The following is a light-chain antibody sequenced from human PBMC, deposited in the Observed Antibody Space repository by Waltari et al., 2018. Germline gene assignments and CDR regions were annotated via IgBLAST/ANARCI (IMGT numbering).Light chain of an antibody. CDR2: KTS. Sequence: DIQLNQYPSTLSSSVGDRVTNTCRASQTFNFWLAWYQQKPGKAPKLLIYKTSNLETGVPSRFSGSGSGTEFTLTISSLQPDDFATYYCQQYNSYSLTFGGGTRVEI. J-gene: IGKJ4*01. CDR1: QTFNFW. CDR3: QQYNSYSLT. V-gene: IGKV1-5*03.